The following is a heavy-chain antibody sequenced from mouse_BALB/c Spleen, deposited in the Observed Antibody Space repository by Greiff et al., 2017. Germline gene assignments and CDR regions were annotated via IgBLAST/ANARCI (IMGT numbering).Heavy chain of an antibody. CDR3: NWDFDY. J-gene: IGHJ2*01. CDR2: INPSTGYT. CDR1: GYTFTSYW. Sequence: QVQLQQSGAELAKPGASVKMSCKASGYTFTSYWMHWVKQRPGQGLEWIGYINPSTGYTEYNQKFKDKATLTADKSSSTAYMQLSSLTSEDSAVYYCNWDFDYWGQGTTLTVSS. D-gene: IGHD4-1*01. V-gene: IGHV1-7*01.